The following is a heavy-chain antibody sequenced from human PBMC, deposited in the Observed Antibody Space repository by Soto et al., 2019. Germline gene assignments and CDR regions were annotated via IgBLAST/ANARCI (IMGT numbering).Heavy chain of an antibody. V-gene: IGHV3-23*01. D-gene: IGHD3-10*01. J-gene: IGHJ3*02. CDR2: ISGSGGST. Sequence: EVQLLESGGGLVQPGGSLRLSCAASGFTFSSYAMSWVRQAPGKGLEWVSAISGSGGSTYYADSVKGRFTISRDNSKNTRYRQMNSLRAEDTAVYYCAKDVWVRGVITNAFDIWGQGTMVTVSS. CDR3: AKDVWVRGVITNAFDI. CDR1: GFTFSSYA.